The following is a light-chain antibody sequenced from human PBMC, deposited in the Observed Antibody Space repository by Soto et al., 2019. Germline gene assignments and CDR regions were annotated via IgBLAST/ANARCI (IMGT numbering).Light chain of an antibody. CDR2: LAS. CDR3: QHYGSSWT. V-gene: IGKV3-20*01. CDR1: QSVSSSN. J-gene: IGKJ1*01. Sequence: EILLTQSPVXXXLXPXXXXTLSCRASQSVSSSNLAWYQQKPGQAPRLLIYLASSRATGIPDRFSGSGFGTDFTLTISSLEPEDFAVYYCQHYGSSWTFGQGTKVDI.